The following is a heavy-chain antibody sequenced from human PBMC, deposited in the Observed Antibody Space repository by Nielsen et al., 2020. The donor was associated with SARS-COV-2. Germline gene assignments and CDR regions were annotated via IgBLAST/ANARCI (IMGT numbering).Heavy chain of an antibody. CDR1: TFDDYA. CDR3: AREALKELLWFGESSSYYGMDV. CDR2: IYYSGST. V-gene: IGHV4-31*02. Sequence: TFDDYAMHWVRQAPGKGLEWIGYIYYSGSTYYNPSLKSRVTISVDTSKNQFSLKLSSVTAADTAVYYCAREALKELLWFGESSSYYGMDVWGQGTTVTVSS. D-gene: IGHD3-10*01. J-gene: IGHJ6*02.